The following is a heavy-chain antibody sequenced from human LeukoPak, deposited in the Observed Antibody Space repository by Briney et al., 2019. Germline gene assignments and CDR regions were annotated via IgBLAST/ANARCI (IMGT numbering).Heavy chain of an antibody. V-gene: IGHV3-21*01. CDR3: ARRVASANDAFDI. J-gene: IGHJ3*02. CDR1: GFTFSSYS. CDR2: ISSGTYI. Sequence: GGSLRLSCAASGFTFSSYSMNWVRQAPGKGLEWVSSISSGTYIYYGDSLKGRFTISRVNAKNSLYLQMNSLRAEDTAVYYCARRVASANDAFDIWGQETMVTVSS. D-gene: IGHD6-13*01.